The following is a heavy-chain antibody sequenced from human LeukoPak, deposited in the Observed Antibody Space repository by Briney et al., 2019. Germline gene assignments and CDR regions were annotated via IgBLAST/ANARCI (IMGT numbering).Heavy chain of an antibody. CDR3: VSGYYYYGMDV. Sequence: GGSLRLSCAASGFTFSSYSMNWVRQAPGKGLVWVSRINSDGSSTSYADSVKGRFTISRDNAKNTLYLQMNSLRAEDTAVYYCVSGYYYYGMDVWGKGTTVTVSS. V-gene: IGHV3-74*01. CDR2: INSDGSST. CDR1: GFTFSSYS. D-gene: IGHD3-3*02. J-gene: IGHJ6*04.